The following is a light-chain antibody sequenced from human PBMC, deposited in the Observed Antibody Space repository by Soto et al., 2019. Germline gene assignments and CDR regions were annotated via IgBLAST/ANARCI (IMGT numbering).Light chain of an antibody. CDR1: QKISNKY. J-gene: IGKJ3*01. V-gene: IGKV3-20*01. CDR3: QKYDFALN. CDR2: GAS. Sequence: EIVLTQSPGILSLSPGERATLSCRASQKISNKYLAWYQQKPGQAPRLLIFGASTRATGIPDRFVGRGSGTDFTLTISRLEPEDFAVYYCQKYDFALNFGPGTQVAIK.